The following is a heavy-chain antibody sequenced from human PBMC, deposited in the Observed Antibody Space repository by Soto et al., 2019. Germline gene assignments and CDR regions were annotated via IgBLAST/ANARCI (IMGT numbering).Heavy chain of an antibody. CDR1: GPSFPGYY. CDR2: INHIGST. V-gene: IGHV4-34*01. D-gene: IGHD3-16*01. J-gene: IGHJ3*02. CDR3: ARPHMITFGGLAFDI. Sequence: SETLSLTCALDGPSFPGYYWSWIRQPPGKGLECIGEINHIGSTNYNPSLKSRFTISVDTSKNQFSLKLSSVTAADTAVYYCARPHMITFGGLAFDIWGQGTMVT.